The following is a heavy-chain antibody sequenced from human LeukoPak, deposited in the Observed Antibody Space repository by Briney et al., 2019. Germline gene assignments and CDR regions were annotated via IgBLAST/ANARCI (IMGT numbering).Heavy chain of an antibody. Sequence: SETLSLTCTVSGGSISSGSYYWSWIRQPAGKGLEWIGRIYTSGSTNYNPSLKSRVTISVDTSKNQFSLKLSSVTAADTAVYYCASVPYGTDWFDPWGQGTLVTVSS. CDR1: GGSISSGSYY. V-gene: IGHV4-61*02. D-gene: IGHD1-1*01. CDR2: IYTSGST. J-gene: IGHJ5*02. CDR3: ASVPYGTDWFDP.